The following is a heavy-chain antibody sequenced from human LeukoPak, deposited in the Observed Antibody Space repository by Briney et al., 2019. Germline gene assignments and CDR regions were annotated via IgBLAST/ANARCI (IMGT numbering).Heavy chain of an antibody. Sequence: GGYLTFYCAASGFTCDDYGMSWVRQAPGKGLKWVSGINRNGGSTGDADSVKGRFTISRDNAKNSLYLQMNRLRAQDTALYHCARDSIPSSGYLGWFDPWGQGTLVTVSS. D-gene: IGHD3-22*01. V-gene: IGHV3-20*01. CDR1: GFTCDDYG. CDR3: ARDSIPSSGYLGWFDP. CDR2: INRNGGST. J-gene: IGHJ5*02.